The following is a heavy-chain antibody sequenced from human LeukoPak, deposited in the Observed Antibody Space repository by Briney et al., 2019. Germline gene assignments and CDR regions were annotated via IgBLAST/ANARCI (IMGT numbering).Heavy chain of an antibody. CDR2: INHSGST. CDR3: ARRPGNSGSYLGAFDI. V-gene: IGHV4-34*01. J-gene: IGHJ3*02. D-gene: IGHD1-26*01. Sequence: SETLSLTCAVYGGSFSGYYWSWIRQPPGKGLEWIGEINHSGSTNYNPSLKSLVTISVDTSKNQFSLKLSSVTAADTAVYYCARRPGNSGSYLGAFDIWGQGTMVTVSS. CDR1: GGSFSGYY.